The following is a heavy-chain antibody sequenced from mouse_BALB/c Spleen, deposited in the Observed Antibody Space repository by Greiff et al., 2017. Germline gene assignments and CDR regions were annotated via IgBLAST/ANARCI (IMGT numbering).Heavy chain of an antibody. CDR3: ARESIYYRGRFDV. V-gene: IGHV1-63*02. CDR1: GYTFTNYW. D-gene: IGHD2-14*01. Sequence: QVQLQQSGAELVRPGTSVKISCKASGYTFTNYWLGWVKQRPGHGLEWIGDIYPGGGYTNYNEKFKGKATLTADTSSSTAYMQLSSLTSEDSAVYFCARESIYYRGRFDVWGAGTTVTVSS. J-gene: IGHJ1*01. CDR2: IYPGGGYT.